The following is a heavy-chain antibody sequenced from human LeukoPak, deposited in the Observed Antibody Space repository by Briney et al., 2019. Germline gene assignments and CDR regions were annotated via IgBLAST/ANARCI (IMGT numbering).Heavy chain of an antibody. D-gene: IGHD2-2*01. J-gene: IGHJ5*02. Sequence: GGSLRLSCEASGFTFSDYWMSWVRQAPGKGLEWVASVKQDGGGKYYIDSVKGRFAISRDNAKNSVYLQMSSLRAEDTAVYYCAREVLWGNWFDPWGQGTLVTVSS. CDR2: VKQDGGGK. CDR1: GFTFSDYW. V-gene: IGHV3-7*01. CDR3: AREVLWGNWFDP.